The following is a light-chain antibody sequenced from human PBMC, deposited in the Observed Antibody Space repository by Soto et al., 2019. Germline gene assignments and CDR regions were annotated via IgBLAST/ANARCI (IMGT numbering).Light chain of an antibody. CDR1: QSVSGN. J-gene: IGKJ2*03. CDR2: DTS. V-gene: IGKV3-11*01. Sequence: EIVLTQSPATLSLSPGERATLSCRASQSVSGNLAWYQQKPGQAPRLLIYDTSNRATGIPARFSASGSGTDFTLIISSLEPEDFAIYYCQLRGNWPPYSFGQGTDLEIK. CDR3: QLRGNWPPYS.